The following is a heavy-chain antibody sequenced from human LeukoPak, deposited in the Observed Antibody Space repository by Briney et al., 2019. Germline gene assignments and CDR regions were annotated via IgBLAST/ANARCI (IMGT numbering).Heavy chain of an antibody. V-gene: IGHV3-11*04. CDR1: GFIFSDYY. Sequence: GGSLRLSCGASGFIFSDYYMSWIRQAPGKGLEWLSFISSGGSTIYYADSVKGRFTISRDNAQNSLYLQMNSLRAEDTAVYYCAKFFTGEYVRAFDVWGQGTMVAVSS. J-gene: IGHJ3*01. CDR2: ISSGGSTI. D-gene: IGHD3-10*02. CDR3: AKFFTGEYVRAFDV.